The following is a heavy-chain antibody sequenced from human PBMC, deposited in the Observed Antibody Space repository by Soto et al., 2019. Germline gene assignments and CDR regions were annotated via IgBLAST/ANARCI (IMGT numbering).Heavy chain of an antibody. J-gene: IGHJ4*02. D-gene: IGHD3-9*01. Sequence: ASVKVSCKASGYTFTSYGISWVRQAPGQGLEWMGWISAYNGNTNYAQKLQGRVTMTTDTSTSTAYMELRSLRSDDTAVYYCARDPPQDYYDILTGYTAFDYWGQGTLVTVSS. CDR1: GYTFTSYG. CDR2: ISAYNGNT. V-gene: IGHV1-18*01. CDR3: ARDPPQDYYDILTGYTAFDY.